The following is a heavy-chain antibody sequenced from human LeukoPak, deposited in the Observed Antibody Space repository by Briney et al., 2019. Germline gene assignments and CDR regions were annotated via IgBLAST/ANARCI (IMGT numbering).Heavy chain of an antibody. J-gene: IGHJ3*01. CDR1: GYTLTNNH. CDR3: ARELGINAFDV. CDR2: IDPNSGVT. D-gene: IGHD1-26*01. V-gene: IGHV1-2*02. Sequence: ASVKVSCKASGYTLTNNHLYWVRQAPGQGLEWMGWIDPNSGVTNFAQNFQGRLTMTTDTSINTAYMELSRLTSDDTTVYYCARELGINAFDVWGHGTLVTVSS.